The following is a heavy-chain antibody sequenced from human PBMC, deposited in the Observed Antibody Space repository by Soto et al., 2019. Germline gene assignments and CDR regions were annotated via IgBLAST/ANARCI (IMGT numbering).Heavy chain of an antibody. CDR2: ISYDGSNK. CDR1: GFTFSSYG. CDR3: AIGFGRNSGSPVDY. Sequence: QVQLVESGGGVVQPGRSLSLSCAASGFTFSSYGMHWVRQAPGKGLEWVAVISYDGSNKYYADSVKGRFTISRDNSKKALDRQMNSLSAEATAVYYCAIGFGRNSGSPVDYWGQEPWSPSP. D-gene: IGHD1-26*01. V-gene: IGHV3-30*03. J-gene: IGHJ4*01.